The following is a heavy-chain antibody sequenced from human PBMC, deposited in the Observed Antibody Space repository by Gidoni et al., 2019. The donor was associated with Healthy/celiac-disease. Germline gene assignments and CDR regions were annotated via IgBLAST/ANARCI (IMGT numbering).Heavy chain of an antibody. J-gene: IGHJ5*02. Sequence: QVQLQESGPGLVKPSETLSLTCTVSGGSISRYYWSWIRQPPGKGLEWIGYIYYSGRNTYNPSLKSRVTISVDTSKNQFSLKLSSVTAADTAVEYCARAEWELGLIDPWGQGTLVTVSS. V-gene: IGHV4-59*01. CDR1: GGSISRYY. CDR2: IYYSGRN. D-gene: IGHD1-26*01. CDR3: ARAEWELGLIDP.